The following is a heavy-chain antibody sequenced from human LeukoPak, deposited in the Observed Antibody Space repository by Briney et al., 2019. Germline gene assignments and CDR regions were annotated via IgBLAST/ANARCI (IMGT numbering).Heavy chain of an antibody. Sequence: PSETLSLTCAVYGGSLSGYYWSWIRQPPGKGLEWIGEINHSGSTNYNPSLKSRVTISVDTSKNQFSLKLSSVTAADTAVYYCARGRRGYSYDFDYWGQGTLVTVSS. CDR3: ARGRRGYSYDFDY. CDR1: GGSLSGYY. D-gene: IGHD5-18*01. J-gene: IGHJ4*02. CDR2: INHSGST. V-gene: IGHV4-34*01.